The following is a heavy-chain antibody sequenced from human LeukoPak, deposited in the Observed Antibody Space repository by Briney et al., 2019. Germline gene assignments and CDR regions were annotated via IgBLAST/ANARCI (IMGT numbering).Heavy chain of an antibody. D-gene: IGHD5-24*01. CDR1: GGSISIYC. V-gene: IGHV4-59*01. J-gene: IGHJ4*02. CDR3: VRDRELNY. CDR2: VYNSGST. Sequence: SETLSLTCTVSGGSISIYCWSWIRQPPGKGLEWIGYVYNSGSTDYNPSLKSRVTISADTSKNQFSLKLSSVIAADTAVYYCVRDRELNYWGQGILVTVSS.